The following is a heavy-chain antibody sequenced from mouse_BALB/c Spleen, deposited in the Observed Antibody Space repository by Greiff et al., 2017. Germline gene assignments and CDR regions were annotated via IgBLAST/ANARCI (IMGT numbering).Heavy chain of an antibody. CDR1: GYTLTNYW. CDR2: IYLGGGYN. CDR3: ALSVVEDAMDY. Sequence: VQLQQSGAELVGPGTSVKISCKASGYTLTNYWLGWVKQRPGHGLEWIGDIYLGGGYNNYNEKFKGKPTLTADTSSSTAYMQLSSLTSEDSAVYFGALSVVEDAMDYWGQGTSVTVSS. D-gene: IGHD1-1*01. J-gene: IGHJ4*01. V-gene: IGHV1-63*02.